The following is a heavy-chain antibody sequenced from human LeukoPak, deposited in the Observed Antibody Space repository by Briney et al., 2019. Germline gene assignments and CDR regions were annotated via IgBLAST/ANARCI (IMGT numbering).Heavy chain of an antibody. CDR1: GFTFSNHG. Sequence: GGSLRLSCVASGFTFSNHGMSWVRQDPGEGLEWVSSISANSVYTYYAASVKGRFTISRDNSKNTLFLQMNNMGAEDTAIYFCAKIGVTGSWFFDLWGRGTLLSVSS. V-gene: IGHV3-23*01. J-gene: IGHJ2*01. D-gene: IGHD3-3*01. CDR2: ISANSVYT. CDR3: AKIGVTGSWFFDL.